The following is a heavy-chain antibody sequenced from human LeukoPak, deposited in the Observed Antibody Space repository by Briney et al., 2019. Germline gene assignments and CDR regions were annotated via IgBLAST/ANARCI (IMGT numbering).Heavy chain of an antibody. CDR3: ARVRITMIVVVITPDAFDI. J-gene: IGHJ3*02. V-gene: IGHV4-34*01. D-gene: IGHD3-22*01. Sequence: SETLSLTCAVYGGSFSGYYWSWIRQPPGKGLEWIGEINHSGSTNYNPSLKSRVTISVDTSKNQFSLKLSSVTAADTAAYYCARVRITMIVVVITPDAFDIWGQGTMVTVSS. CDR1: GGSFSGYY. CDR2: INHSGST.